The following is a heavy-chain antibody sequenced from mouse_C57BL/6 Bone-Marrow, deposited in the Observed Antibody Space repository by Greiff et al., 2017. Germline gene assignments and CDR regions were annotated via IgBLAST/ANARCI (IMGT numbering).Heavy chain of an antibody. CDR2: INPSSGYT. J-gene: IGHJ3*01. CDR3: AKRNGSSSSWFAY. Sequence: VQLQQSGAELAKPGASVKLSCKASGYTFTSYWMHWVKQRPGQGLEWIGYINPSSGYTKYNQKFKDKATLTADKSSSTAYMQLSSLTYEDSAVYYCAKRNGSSSSWFAYWGQGTLVTVSA. D-gene: IGHD1-1*01. CDR1: GYTFTSYW. V-gene: IGHV1-7*01.